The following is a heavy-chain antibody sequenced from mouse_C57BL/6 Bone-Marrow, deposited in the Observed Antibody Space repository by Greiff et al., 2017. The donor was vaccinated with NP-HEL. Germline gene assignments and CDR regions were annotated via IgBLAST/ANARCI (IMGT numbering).Heavy chain of an antibody. V-gene: IGHV2-5*01. CDR1: GFSLTSYG. CDR3: AKKNLGGSFMDY. D-gene: IGHD4-1*01. CDR2: VWRGGST. J-gene: IGHJ4*01. Sequence: QVQLQQSGPGLVQPSQSLSITCTVSGFSLTSYGVHWVRQSPGKGLEWLGVVWRGGSTDYNAAFMSRLSITKDNSKSQVFFKMNSLQADDTAIYYCAKKNLGGSFMDYWGQGTSVTVSS.